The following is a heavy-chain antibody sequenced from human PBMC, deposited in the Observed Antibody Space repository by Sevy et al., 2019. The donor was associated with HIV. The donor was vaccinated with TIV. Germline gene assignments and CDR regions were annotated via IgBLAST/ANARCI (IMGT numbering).Heavy chain of an antibody. CDR3: AKDLLELTIKELAQDYYYGMDV. CDR1: GFTFSTYG. D-gene: IGHD3-10*01. CDR2: TSYDGGNK. V-gene: IGHV3-30*18. Sequence: GESLKISCVASGFTFSTYGMHWVRQAPGKGLEWVAITSYDGGNKYYEDSVKGRFTISRDNSKNTLYLQMNSLRAEDTAVYYCAKDLLELTIKELAQDYYYGMDVWGQGTTVTVSS. J-gene: IGHJ6*02.